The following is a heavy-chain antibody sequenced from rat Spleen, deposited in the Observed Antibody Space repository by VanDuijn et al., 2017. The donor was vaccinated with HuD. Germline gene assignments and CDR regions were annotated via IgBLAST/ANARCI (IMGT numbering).Heavy chain of an antibody. CDR3: ASPGYNWFAF. CDR2: IWGNGDT. D-gene: IGHD4-3*01. J-gene: IGHJ3*01. Sequence: QVQLKESGPGLVQPSQTLSLTCTVSGFSLSNYGVIWVRQPPGKGLEWMGVIWGNGDTNYRSALKSRLSISRDTSKSQVFLKVNNLQTEDTATYYCASPGYNWFAFWGQGTLVTVSS. V-gene: IGHV2-13*01. CDR1: GFSLSNYG.